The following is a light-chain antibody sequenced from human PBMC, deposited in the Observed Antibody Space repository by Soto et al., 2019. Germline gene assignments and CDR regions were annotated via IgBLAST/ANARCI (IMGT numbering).Light chain of an antibody. Sequence: EIVMTQSPATLSVSPGERATLSCRASQSVSSNLAWYQQKPGQAPRLLIYGASTRATGIPARFSGSGSGTEFTLTISSLQSEDFAIYYCQQYNSWPQYTFGQGTNLEIK. CDR3: QQYNSWPQYT. J-gene: IGKJ2*01. CDR1: QSVSSN. CDR2: GAS. V-gene: IGKV3-15*01.